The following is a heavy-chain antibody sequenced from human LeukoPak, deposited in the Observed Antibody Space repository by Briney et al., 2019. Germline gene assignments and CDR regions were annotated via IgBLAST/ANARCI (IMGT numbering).Heavy chain of an antibody. J-gene: IGHJ4*02. CDR1: GYTLTELS. CDR3: ATGYSGSYYSDY. D-gene: IGHD1-26*01. Sequence: ASVKASCKVSGYTLTELSMHWVRQAPGKGLEWMGGFDPEDGETIYAQKFQGRVTMTEDTSTDTAYMELSSLRSEDTAVYYCATGYSGSYYSDYWGQGTLVTVSS. V-gene: IGHV1-24*01. CDR2: FDPEDGET.